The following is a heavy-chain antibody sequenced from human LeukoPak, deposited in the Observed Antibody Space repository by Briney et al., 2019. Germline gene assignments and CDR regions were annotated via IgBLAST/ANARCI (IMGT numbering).Heavy chain of an antibody. Sequence: GRSLTLSCAASGFTFSSYGMHWVRQAPGKGLEWVAVIWYDASNKYYADSVKGRFTISRDNSKNTLYLQMNSLRDDDTAVYYCVRGVGVSRFNYLDSWGQGTLVIVSS. CDR1: GFTFSSYG. CDR3: VRGVGVSRFNYLDS. CDR2: IWYDASNK. D-gene: IGHD6-13*01. V-gene: IGHV3-33*01. J-gene: IGHJ4*02.